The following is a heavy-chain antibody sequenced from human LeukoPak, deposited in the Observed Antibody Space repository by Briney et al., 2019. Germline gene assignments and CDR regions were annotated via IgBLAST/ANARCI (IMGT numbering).Heavy chain of an antibody. CDR1: AFTLTSTG. D-gene: IGHD6-13*01. CDR2: IGYEGSNK. J-gene: IGHJ4*02. CDR3: ASDMSSGWYESGSLDY. V-gene: IGHV3-33*01. Sequence: GTSLRLSCAASAFTLTSTGIHWARQAPSKWLEWLAVIGYEGSNKYYADSVNCRFTISRDNSKQSLYLQINSLKAEDTAVYYCASDMSSGWYESGSLDYWARGPRDSVPS.